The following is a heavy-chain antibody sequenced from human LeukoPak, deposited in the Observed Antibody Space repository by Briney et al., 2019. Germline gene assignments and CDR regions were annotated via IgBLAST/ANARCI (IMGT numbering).Heavy chain of an antibody. D-gene: IGHD6-13*01. J-gene: IGHJ3*02. CDR2: INPNSGGT. CDR1: GYTFINNW. CDR3: ARAELAAAGMACAFDI. V-gene: IGHV1-2*02. Sequence: VSVKVSCKASGYTFINNWMHWVRQAPGQGLEWMGWINPNSGGTNYAQKFQGRVTMTRDTSISTAYMELSRLRSDDTTVYYCARAELAAAGMACAFDIWGQGTMVTVSS.